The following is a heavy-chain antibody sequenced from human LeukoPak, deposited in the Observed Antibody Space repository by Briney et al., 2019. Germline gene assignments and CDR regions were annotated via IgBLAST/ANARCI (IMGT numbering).Heavy chain of an antibody. Sequence: GGSVKVSCKASGYSFTNFAIHWVRQAPGQRLEWMGWINAGTGHTKYSQKFQGRVTITRDTSASTAYMDLSSLTSEDTAVYYCARAGYCNDDSCYTFDYWGQGSLVTVSS. CDR1: GYSFTNFA. D-gene: IGHD2-15*01. J-gene: IGHJ4*02. CDR3: ARAGYCNDDSCYTFDY. CDR2: INAGTGHT. V-gene: IGHV1-3*01.